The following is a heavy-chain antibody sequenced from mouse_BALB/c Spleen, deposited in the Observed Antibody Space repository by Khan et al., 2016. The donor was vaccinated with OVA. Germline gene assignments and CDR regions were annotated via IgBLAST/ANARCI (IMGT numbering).Heavy chain of an antibody. CDR1: GFTFSTYA. J-gene: IGHJ3*01. D-gene: IGHD2-1*01. CDR2: ISSDGDYT. CDR3: ARSHYGNFAY. Sequence: EVELVESGGGLVKPGGSLKLSCAASGFTFSTYAMSWVRQTPEKRLEWVATISSDGDYTYYPDNVTGRFTISRDNAKNTLYLQMSSLRSEDTAMDYCARSHYGNFAYWGQGTLVTVSA. V-gene: IGHV5-9-3*01.